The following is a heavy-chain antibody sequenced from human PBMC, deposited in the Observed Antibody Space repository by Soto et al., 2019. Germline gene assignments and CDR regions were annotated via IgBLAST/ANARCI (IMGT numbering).Heavy chain of an antibody. V-gene: IGHV1-18*01. CDR2: INTYNGNT. J-gene: IGHJ4*02. CDR3: AREKMAGPHFPYYFDY. CDR1: GYTFTNYG. D-gene: IGHD6-19*01. Sequence: QVQLVQSGAEVKKPGASVKVSCKASGYTFTNYGLSWVRQAPGQGLEWMGWINTYNGNTNYAQNLQGRVSLTTDTTTNTAYMELRSLRSDDTAVFYCAREKMAGPHFPYYFDYWGQGTLVTVSS.